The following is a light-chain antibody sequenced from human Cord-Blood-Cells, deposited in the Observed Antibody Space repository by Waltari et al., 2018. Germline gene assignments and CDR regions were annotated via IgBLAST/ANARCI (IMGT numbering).Light chain of an antibody. J-gene: IGKJ1*01. CDR3: QQYYSTPWT. V-gene: IGKV4-1*01. CDR1: QSVLYSSNNQNY. Sequence: DIVMTQSPDSLAVSLGERATINCKSSQSVLYSSNNQNYLAWYQQKPGQPPKLLIYWASTRESGVPDRFSCSASGTDFTLTISSLQAEDVAVYYCQQYYSTPWTFGQGTKVEIK. CDR2: WAS.